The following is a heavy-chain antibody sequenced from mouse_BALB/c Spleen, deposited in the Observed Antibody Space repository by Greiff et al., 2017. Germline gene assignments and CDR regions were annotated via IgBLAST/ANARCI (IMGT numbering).Heavy chain of an antibody. D-gene: IGHD2-4*01. Sequence: QVQLKQSAAELARPGASVKMSCKASGYTFTSYTMHWVKQRPGQGLEWIGYINPSSGYTEYNQKFKDKTTLTADKSSSTAYMQLSSLTSEDSAVYYCARSYDYDVGWGQGTLVTVSA. V-gene: IGHV1-4*02. CDR1: GYTFTSYT. J-gene: IGHJ3*02. CDR3: ARSYDYDVG. CDR2: INPSSGYT.